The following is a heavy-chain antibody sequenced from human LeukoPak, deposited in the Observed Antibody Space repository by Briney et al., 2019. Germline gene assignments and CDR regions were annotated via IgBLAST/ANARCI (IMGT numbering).Heavy chain of an antibody. D-gene: IGHD3-10*01. J-gene: IGHJ5*02. CDR3: ARGLDYGSGTYYNNWFDP. CDR2: ISSNGGST. CDR1: GFTFSSYA. V-gene: IGHV3-64*01. Sequence: PGGSLRLSCAASGFTFSSYALYWVRQAPGKGLEYVSAISSNGGSTYYANSGKGRFTISRDNSKNTLYPQMCSLRAEDMAVYYCARGLDYGSGTYYNNWFDPWGQGTLVTVSS.